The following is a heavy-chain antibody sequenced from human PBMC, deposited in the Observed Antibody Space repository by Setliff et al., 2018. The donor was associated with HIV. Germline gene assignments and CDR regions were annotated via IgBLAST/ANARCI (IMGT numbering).Heavy chain of an antibody. CDR1: GGSISSSGPGYY. CDR3: AGTQPDTISGVVVFDC. CDR2: VYYSGRT. Sequence: SETLSLTCTVSGGSISSSGPGYYWGWVRQPPGGGLEWIGSVYYSGRTYYNPSLRSRVTISVDTSKNQLSLRLTTMTAADTAVYYCAGTQPDTISGVVVFDCWGQGKMVTVSS. D-gene: IGHD3-3*01. V-gene: IGHV4-39*01. J-gene: IGHJ4*02.